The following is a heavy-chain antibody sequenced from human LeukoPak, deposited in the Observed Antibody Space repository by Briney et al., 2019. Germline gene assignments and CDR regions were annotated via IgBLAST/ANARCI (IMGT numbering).Heavy chain of an antibody. CDR1: GFTFSSYA. Sequence: HPGGSLRLSCAASGFTFSSYAMHWVRQAPGKGLEWVAVISYDGSNKYYADYVKGRFTISRDNSKNTLYLQMNSLRAEDTAVYYCARDAAKYSVVNWFDPWGQGTLVTVSS. J-gene: IGHJ5*02. CDR3: ARDAAKYSVVNWFDP. V-gene: IGHV3-30-3*01. D-gene: IGHD5/OR15-5a*01. CDR2: ISYDGSNK.